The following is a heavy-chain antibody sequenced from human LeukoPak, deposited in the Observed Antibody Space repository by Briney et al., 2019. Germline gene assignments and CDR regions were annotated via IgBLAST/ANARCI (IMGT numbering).Heavy chain of an antibody. V-gene: IGHV7-4-1*02. D-gene: IGHD3-9*01. Sequence: ASVKVSCKASGYTFTSYAMNWVRQAPGQGLEWMGWINTNTGNPTYAQGFTGRFVFSLDTSVSTAYLQISSLKAEDTAVYYCAREGALRYFDWYKTVVWFDPWGQGTLVTVSS. J-gene: IGHJ5*02. CDR2: INTNTGNP. CDR1: GYTFTSYA. CDR3: AREGALRYFDWYKTVVWFDP.